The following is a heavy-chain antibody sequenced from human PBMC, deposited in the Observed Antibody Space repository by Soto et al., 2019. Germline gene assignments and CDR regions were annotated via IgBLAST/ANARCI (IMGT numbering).Heavy chain of an antibody. V-gene: IGHV3-30-3*01. D-gene: IGHD4-4*01. CDR1: GFTFSSYA. Sequence: QVQLVESGGGVVQPGRSLRLSCAASGFTFSSYAMHWVRQAPGKGLVWVAVISYDGSNKYYADSVKGRFTISRDNSKNTLYLQMNSLRAEDTAVYYCARDQSTVRGYYYGMDVWGQGTTVTVSS. CDR2: ISYDGSNK. CDR3: ARDQSTVRGYYYGMDV. J-gene: IGHJ6*02.